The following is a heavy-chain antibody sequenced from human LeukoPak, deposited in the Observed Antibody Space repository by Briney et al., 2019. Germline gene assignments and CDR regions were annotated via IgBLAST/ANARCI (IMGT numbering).Heavy chain of an antibody. V-gene: IGHV1-18*01. Sequence: GASVKVSCKASGYTFTSYGISWVRQAPGQGLEWMGWISAYNGNTNYAQKLQGRVTMTTDTSTSTAYMELRSLRSDDTAVYYCAREVSYGSWCYYYYYMDVWGKGTTVTVSS. J-gene: IGHJ6*03. CDR2: ISAYNGNT. D-gene: IGHD1-26*01. CDR3: AREVSYGSWCYYYYYMDV. CDR1: GYTFTSYG.